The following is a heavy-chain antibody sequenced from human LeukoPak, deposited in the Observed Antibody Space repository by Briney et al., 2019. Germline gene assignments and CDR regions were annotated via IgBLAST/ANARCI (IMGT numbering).Heavy chain of an antibody. D-gene: IGHD3-10*01. V-gene: IGHV3-30-3*01. J-gene: IGHJ4*02. CDR1: GFSFIIYA. CDR3: ARTGDYGSGSSGWRQFDN. CDR2: ISYDGNNK. Sequence: PGRSLRLSCADSGFSFIIYAMHWVRQAPGKGLEWVAVISYDGNNKYYADSVKGRFTISRDNSQNTLYLQMNSLTAEDTAVYYCARTGDYGSGSSGWRQFDNWGQGTLVTVSS.